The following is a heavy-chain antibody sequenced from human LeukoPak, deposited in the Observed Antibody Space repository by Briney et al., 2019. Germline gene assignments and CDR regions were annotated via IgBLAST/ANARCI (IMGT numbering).Heavy chain of an antibody. J-gene: IGHJ4*02. D-gene: IGHD6-19*01. CDR1: ELTFSSYS. CDR2: ISSSSSTI. CDR3: ARDSSGWYVWGRFDY. V-gene: IGHV3-48*01. Sequence: PGGSLRLSCAASELTFSSYSMNWVRQAPGKGLEWVSYISSSSSTIYYADSVKGRFTISRDNAKNSLYLQMNSLRAEDTAVYYCARDSSGWYVWGRFDYWGQGTLVTVSS.